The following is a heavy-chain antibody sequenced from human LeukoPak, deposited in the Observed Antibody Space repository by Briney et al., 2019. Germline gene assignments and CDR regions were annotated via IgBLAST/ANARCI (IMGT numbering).Heavy chain of an antibody. CDR2: IYSGGST. J-gene: IGHJ4*02. D-gene: IGHD3-9*01. V-gene: IGHV3-53*01. Sequence: PGGSLRLSCAASGFTVSSNYMSWVRQAPGKGLEWVSVIYSGGSTYYADSVKGRFTISRDNSKNTLYLQMNSLRAEDTAVYYCARSQLRYFDWLSFDYWGQGTLVTVSS. CDR1: GFTVSSNY. CDR3: ARSQLRYFDWLSFDY.